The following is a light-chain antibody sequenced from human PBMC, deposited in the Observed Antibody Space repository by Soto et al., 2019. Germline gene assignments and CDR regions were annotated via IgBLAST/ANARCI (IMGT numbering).Light chain of an antibody. CDR1: QRVSSSY. Sequence: EIVLTQSPGTLSLSPGERATLSCRASQRVSSSYLAWYQQKPGQAPRILIYGASSRATGIPDRFSGSGSGTDFTLTISRLEPEDFAVYYCQQYVSSLTFGGGTKVEI. CDR3: QQYVSSLT. V-gene: IGKV3-20*01. CDR2: GAS. J-gene: IGKJ4*01.